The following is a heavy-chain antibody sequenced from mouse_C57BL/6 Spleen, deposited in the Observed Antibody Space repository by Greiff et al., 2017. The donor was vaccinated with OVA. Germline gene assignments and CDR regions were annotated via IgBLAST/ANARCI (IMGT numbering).Heavy chain of an antibody. CDR1: GYAFSSYW. Sequence: QVQLQQSGAELVKPGASVKISCKASGYAFSSYWMNWVKQRPGKGLEWIGQIYPGDGDTNYNGKFKGKATLTADKSSSTAYMQLSSLTSEDSAVYCCARYATTVVATDYAMDYWGQGTSVTVSS. J-gene: IGHJ4*01. D-gene: IGHD1-1*01. V-gene: IGHV1-80*01. CDR2: IYPGDGDT. CDR3: ARYATTVVATDYAMDY.